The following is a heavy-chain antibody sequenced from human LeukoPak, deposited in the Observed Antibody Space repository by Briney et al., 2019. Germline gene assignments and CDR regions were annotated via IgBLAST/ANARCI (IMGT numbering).Heavy chain of an antibody. CDR3: AKDGLRTEYYFDY. CDR2: IRYDGSNK. V-gene: IGHV3-30*02. J-gene: IGHJ4*02. Sequence: PGGSLRLSCAASGFTFSSYGMYWVRQAPGKGLEWVAFIRYDGSNKYYADSVKGRFTISRDNSKNTLYLQMNSLRAEDTAVYYCAKDGLRTEYYFDYWGQGTLVTVSS. D-gene: IGHD3-16*01. CDR1: GFTFSSYG.